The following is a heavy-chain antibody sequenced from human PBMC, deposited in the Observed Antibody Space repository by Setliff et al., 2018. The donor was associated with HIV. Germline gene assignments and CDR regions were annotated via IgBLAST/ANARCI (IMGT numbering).Heavy chain of an antibody. D-gene: IGHD4-17*01. CDR2: INRDGDQK. V-gene: IGHV3-7*03. CDR3: ARDDYLDGR. J-gene: IGHJ4*02. Sequence: GGSLRLSCAASGFIFNDYWMAWVRQAPGKGLEWVAHINRDGDQKNYVDSVKGRFIISRDNAKNSVYLHMNSLRVEDTAVYYCARDDYLDGRWGQGTMVTVSS. CDR1: GFIFNDYW.